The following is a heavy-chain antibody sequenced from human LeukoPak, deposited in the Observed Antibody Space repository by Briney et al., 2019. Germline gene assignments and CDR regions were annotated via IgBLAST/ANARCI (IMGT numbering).Heavy chain of an antibody. J-gene: IGHJ4*02. CDR1: GGSFSGYY. CDR2: INHSGST. CDR3: ARGTPYSSGWYPFDY. Sequence: PSETLSLTCAVYGGSFSGYYWSWIRQPPGKGLEWIGEINHSGSTNYNPSLKSRVTISVDTSKNQFSPKLSSVTAADTAVYYCARGTPYSSGWYPFDYWGQGTLVTVSS. V-gene: IGHV4-34*01. D-gene: IGHD6-19*01.